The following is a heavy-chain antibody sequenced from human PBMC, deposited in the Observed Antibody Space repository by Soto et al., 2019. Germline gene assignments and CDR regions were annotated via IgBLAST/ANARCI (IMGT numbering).Heavy chain of an antibody. J-gene: IGHJ4*02. Sequence: QLQLQESGPGLVKPSETLSLTCTVSGGSITSGSYYWGWIRQPPGKGLEWIGSIYYSGSTFYNPSLKGQVTMPVDTSKSHFSVKLNSVTAADTAVYYCARMLAYCGGDCSPLDFWGQGTLITVSS. CDR2: IYYSGST. CDR1: GGSITSGSYY. V-gene: IGHV4-39*02. CDR3: ARMLAYCGGDCSPLDF. D-gene: IGHD2-21*02.